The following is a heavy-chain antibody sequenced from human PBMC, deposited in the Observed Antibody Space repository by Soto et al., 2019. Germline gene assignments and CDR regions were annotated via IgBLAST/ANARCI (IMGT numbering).Heavy chain of an antibody. Sequence: QVTLKESGPVLVKPTETLTLTCTVSGFSLTNNKMGVSWIRQPPGKALEWLANIFSSDEKSYSTSLKSRVTISQDTSKSQVVLKVTNMDPVDTDTDYCARISGGSPYYYAMDAWGQGTTVTVSS. D-gene: IGHD3-10*01. V-gene: IGHV2-26*01. CDR3: ARISGGSPYYYAMDA. CDR2: IFSSDEK. J-gene: IGHJ6*02. CDR1: GFSLTNNKMG.